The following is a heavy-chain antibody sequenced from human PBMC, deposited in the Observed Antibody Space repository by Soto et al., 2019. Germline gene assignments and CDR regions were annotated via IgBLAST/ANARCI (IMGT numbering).Heavy chain of an antibody. CDR2: IYYSGST. V-gene: IGHV4-31*03. CDR1: GGSISSGGYY. J-gene: IGHJ6*02. CDR3: AVTVVPAAIEDYYGMDV. D-gene: IGHD2-2*01. Sequence: SLSVTCTVSGGSISSGGYYWSWILQHPGKGLEWIGYIYYSGSTYYNPSLKSRVTISVDTSKNQFSLKLSSVTAADTAVYYCAVTVVPAAIEDYYGMDVWGQGTTVTVSS.